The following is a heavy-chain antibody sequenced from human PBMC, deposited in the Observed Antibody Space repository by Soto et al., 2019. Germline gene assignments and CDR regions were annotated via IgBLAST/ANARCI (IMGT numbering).Heavy chain of an antibody. J-gene: IGHJ4*02. CDR2: ISYSGNDR. Sequence: QVQLVESGGGLVKPGGSLRLSCAASGFSFSDYYMTWIRQAPGKGLEWVSYISYSGNDRYYADSVKGRFTISRDNAKNSLYLQMNSLGAEDTAVFYCARGILGPSAMFGLFDFWGQGILVTVSS. CDR1: GFSFSDYY. V-gene: IGHV3-11*01. CDR3: ARGILGPSAMFGLFDF. D-gene: IGHD2-2*01.